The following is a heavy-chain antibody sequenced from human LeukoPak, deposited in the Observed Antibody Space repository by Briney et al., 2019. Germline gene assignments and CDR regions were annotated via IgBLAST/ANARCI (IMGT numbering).Heavy chain of an antibody. CDR2: INPNSGGT. J-gene: IGHJ4*02. D-gene: IGHD3-10*01. V-gene: IGHV1-2*02. CDR1: GYTFTGYY. Sequence: ASVKVSCKASGYTFTGYYMHWVRQAPGQGLEWMGWINPNSGGTNYAQKFQGRVTMTRDTSISTAYMELSRLRSDDTAVYYCARGRVARGVIAEGFDYWGQGTLVTVSS. CDR3: ARGRVARGVIAEGFDY.